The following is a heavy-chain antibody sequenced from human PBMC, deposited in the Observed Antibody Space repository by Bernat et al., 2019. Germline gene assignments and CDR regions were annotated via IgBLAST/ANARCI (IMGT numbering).Heavy chain of an antibody. CDR2: TSGSGDST. CDR3: AKQRGPVADKPDY. J-gene: IGHJ4*02. Sequence: EVQLLESGGGLVQPGGSLRLSCAASGFTFTNYAMSWVRQAPGKGLEWVSGTSGSGDSTYSADSVKGRFTISRDNSKNTLYLQMSSLRAEDTALYYCAKQRGPVADKPDYWGQGTLVTVSS. V-gene: IGHV3-23*01. CDR1: GFTFTNYA. D-gene: IGHD6-19*01.